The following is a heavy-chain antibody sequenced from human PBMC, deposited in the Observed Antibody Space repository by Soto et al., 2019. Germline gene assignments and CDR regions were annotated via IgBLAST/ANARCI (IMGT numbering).Heavy chain of an antibody. CDR3: AKDLSWGQSDY. J-gene: IGHJ4*02. CDR2: IRSDGSAT. Sequence: EVELVESGGGLVQPGGSLRLSCAASGFTFSSYWMHWFRQDPGKGLVWVSSIRSDGSATQYEDSLKGRFTVSRDNAKNTLYLQMNSLRDEDTAVYYCAKDLSWGQSDYGGQGTLVIVSS. CDR1: GFTFSSYW. D-gene: IGHD3-16*01. V-gene: IGHV3-74*01.